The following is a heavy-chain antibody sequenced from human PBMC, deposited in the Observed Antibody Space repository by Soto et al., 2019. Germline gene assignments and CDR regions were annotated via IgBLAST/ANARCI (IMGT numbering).Heavy chain of an antibody. D-gene: IGHD3-3*02. Sequence: SETLSLTCKVSGASLSSGDYYWNWIRQLPGKGLEWIGYIYYSRSTNYNPSLKSRVTISVDTSKNQFSLKVSSVTAADTAVYYCARSRGIGIYYYYMDVWGKGTTVTV. CDR3: ARSRGIGIYYYYMDV. V-gene: IGHV4-61*08. CDR2: IYYSRST. CDR1: GASLSSGDYY. J-gene: IGHJ6*03.